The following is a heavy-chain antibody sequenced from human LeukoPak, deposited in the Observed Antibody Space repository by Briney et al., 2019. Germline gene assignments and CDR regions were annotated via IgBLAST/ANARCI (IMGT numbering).Heavy chain of an antibody. Sequence: ASVKVSCKASGGTFSSYAISWVRQAPGQGLKWMGGIIPIFGTANYAQKFQGRVTITADKSTSTAYMELSSLRSEDTAVYYCARQQLGYYYYYMDVWGKGTTVTISS. CDR2: IIPIFGTA. J-gene: IGHJ6*03. CDR1: GGTFSSYA. D-gene: IGHD6-13*01. CDR3: ARQQLGYYYYYMDV. V-gene: IGHV1-69*06.